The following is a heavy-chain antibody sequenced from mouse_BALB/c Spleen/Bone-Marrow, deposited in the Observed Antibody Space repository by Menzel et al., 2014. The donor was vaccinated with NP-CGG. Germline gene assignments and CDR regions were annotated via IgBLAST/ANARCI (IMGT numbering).Heavy chain of an antibody. D-gene: IGHD2-4*01. Sequence: VQLQESGAELVMPGTSVKMSCKASGYTFTDYWMHWVKQRPGQGLEWIGAIDTSDSYTSYNQKLKGKATLTVDESSSTAYMQLSSLTSEDSAVYYCARKYDYYYAMDYWGQGTSVTVSS. CDR3: ARKYDYYYAMDY. CDR1: GYTFTDYW. J-gene: IGHJ4*01. CDR2: IDTSDSYT. V-gene: IGHV1-69*01.